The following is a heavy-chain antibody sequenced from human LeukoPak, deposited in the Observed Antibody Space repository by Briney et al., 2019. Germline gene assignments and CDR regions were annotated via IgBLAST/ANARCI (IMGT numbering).Heavy chain of an antibody. Sequence: GGSLRLSCAAPGFTFNNYAMSWVRQAPGKGLEWVSVFSGGVSTTYYADSVKGRFTISRDNSKNMLYLQMNSLRVEDTAVYYCAKAPQRSCGGVRCYPFDYWGQGALVTVSS. CDR1: GFTFNNYA. D-gene: IGHD2-15*01. J-gene: IGHJ4*02. CDR2: FSGGVSTT. V-gene: IGHV3-23*01. CDR3: AKAPQRSCGGVRCYPFDY.